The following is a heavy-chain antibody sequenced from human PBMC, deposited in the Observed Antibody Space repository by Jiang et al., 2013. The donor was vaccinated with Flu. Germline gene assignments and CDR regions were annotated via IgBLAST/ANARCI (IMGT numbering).Heavy chain of an antibody. CDR1: GGSISSSSYY. D-gene: IGHD3-10*01. CDR2: IYYSGST. CDR3: ARLKKVYPRYYGSGSYSLYGMDV. J-gene: IGHJ6*02. Sequence: LLKPSETLSLTCTVSGGSISSSSYYWGWIRQPPGKGLEWIGSIYYSGSTYYNPSLKSRVTISVDTSKNQFSLKLSSVTAADTAVYYCARLKKVYPRYYGSGSYSLYGMDVWGQGTTVTVSS. V-gene: IGHV4-39*01.